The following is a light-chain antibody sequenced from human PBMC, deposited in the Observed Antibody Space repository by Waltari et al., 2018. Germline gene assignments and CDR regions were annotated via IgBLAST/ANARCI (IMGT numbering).Light chain of an antibody. Sequence: DIQMTQSPSSLSAFVGDRVTITCRASQGIRSYLNWYRQRPGEAPKLLIFGTSNLHSGVPSRFTGSGSGTDFSLNISSLQPEDFASYYCQQAFSTPWTFGQGTKVEIK. CDR1: QGIRSY. CDR2: GTS. V-gene: IGKV1-39*01. J-gene: IGKJ1*01. CDR3: QQAFSTPWT.